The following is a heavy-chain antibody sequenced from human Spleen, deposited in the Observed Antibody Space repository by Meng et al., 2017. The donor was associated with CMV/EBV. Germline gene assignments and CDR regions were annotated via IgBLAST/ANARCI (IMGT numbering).Heavy chain of an antibody. J-gene: IGHJ4*02. CDR3: ARGADIVVVPAAIGSLDGLDY. CDR1: GFTFSSYA. CDR2: ISYDGSNK. V-gene: IGHV3-30*04. Sequence: GGSLRLSCAASGFTFSSYAMHWVRQAPGKGLEWVAVISYDGSNKYYADSVKGRFTISRDNSKNTLYLQMNSLRAEDTAVYYCARGADIVVVPAAIGSLDGLDYWGQGTLVTVSS. D-gene: IGHD2-2*02.